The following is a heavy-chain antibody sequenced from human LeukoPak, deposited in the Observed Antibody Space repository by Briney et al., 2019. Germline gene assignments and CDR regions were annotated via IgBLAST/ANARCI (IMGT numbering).Heavy chain of an antibody. Sequence: PSETLSLTCTVSGGSISSYYWSWIRQPAGKGLEWIGRIYTSGSTSYNSSLKSRVTMSVDTSKNQFSLKLSSVTAADTAVYYCARDLGGYNYGYSLDYWGQGTLVSVCS. CDR1: GGSISSYY. J-gene: IGHJ4*02. D-gene: IGHD5-18*01. CDR2: IYTSGST. V-gene: IGHV4-4*07. CDR3: ARDLGGYNYGYSLDY.